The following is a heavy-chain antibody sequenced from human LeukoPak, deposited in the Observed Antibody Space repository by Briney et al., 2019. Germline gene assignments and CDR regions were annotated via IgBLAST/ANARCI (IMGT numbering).Heavy chain of an antibody. CDR3: ARGGIAAAGPYYYYYMDV. V-gene: IGHV4-59*01. CDR2: IYYSGST. Sequence: SETLSLTCAVYGGSLSGYYWSWIRQPPGKGLEWIGYIYYSGSTNYNPSLKSRVTISVDTSKNQFSLKLSSVTAADTAVYYCARGGIAAAGPYYYYYMDVWGKGTTVTVSS. CDR1: GGSLSGYY. D-gene: IGHD6-13*01. J-gene: IGHJ6*03.